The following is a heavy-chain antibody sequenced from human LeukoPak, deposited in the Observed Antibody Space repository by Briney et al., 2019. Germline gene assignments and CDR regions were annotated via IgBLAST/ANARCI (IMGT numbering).Heavy chain of an antibody. J-gene: IGHJ3*02. CDR3: ARSSYYYYDTADAFDI. V-gene: IGHV5-51*01. CDR2: IYPGDSDT. CDR1: GYSFTSYW. D-gene: IGHD3-22*01. Sequence: KSGASLNISCKGSGYSFTSYWIGWVRQLPGKGLEWMGIIYPGDSDTRYSPSFQGQVTISADKSISTAYLQWSSLKASDTAMYYCARSSYYYYDTADAFDIWGQGTMVTVSS.